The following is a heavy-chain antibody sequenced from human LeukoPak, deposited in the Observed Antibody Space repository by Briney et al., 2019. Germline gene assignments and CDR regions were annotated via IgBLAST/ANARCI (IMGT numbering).Heavy chain of an antibody. D-gene: IGHD1-26*01. CDR1: GGSISSHY. CDR2: INYTGST. V-gene: IGHV4-59*08. J-gene: IGHJ5*02. CDR3: ARRRVGAISSYNWFDP. Sequence: SETLSLTCTVSGGSISSHYWSWIRQPPGKGLEWIGYINYTGSTNYNPSLKSRVTISVDTSKNQFSLKLNSVTAADTAVYYCARRRVGAISSYNWFDPWGQGTLVTVSS.